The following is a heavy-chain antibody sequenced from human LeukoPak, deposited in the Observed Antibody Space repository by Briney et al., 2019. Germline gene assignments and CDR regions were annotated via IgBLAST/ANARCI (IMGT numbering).Heavy chain of an antibody. V-gene: IGHV4-4*07. CDR3: ARDRLHGGSGYFFDY. CDR1: GGSISSYY. Sequence: SETLSLTCTVSGGSISSYYWSWIRQPAGKGLEWIGRIYTSGSTNYNPSLKSRVTMSVDTSKNQFSLKLSSVTAADTAVYYCARDRLHGGSGYFFDYWGQGTLVTVSS. J-gene: IGHJ4*02. D-gene: IGHD3-22*01. CDR2: IYTSGST.